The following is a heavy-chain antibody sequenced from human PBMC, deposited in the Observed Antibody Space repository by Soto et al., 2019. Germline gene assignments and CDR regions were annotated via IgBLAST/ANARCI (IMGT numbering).Heavy chain of an antibody. CDR3: TRDFGGV. D-gene: IGHD3-10*01. Sequence: EVQLVESGGDLVQPGGSLRLSCAASGFTLSDHYVDWVRQAPGKGLEWVGRSANKANSYTTQYAAAVKGRFTISRSGSENSLYLQMNSLRTEDTALYYCTRDFGGVWGQGTTVTVSS. CDR1: GFTLSDHY. J-gene: IGHJ6*02. V-gene: IGHV3-72*01. CDR2: SANKANSYTT.